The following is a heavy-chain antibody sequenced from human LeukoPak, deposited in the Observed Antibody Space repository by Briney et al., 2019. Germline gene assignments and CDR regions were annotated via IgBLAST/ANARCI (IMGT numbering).Heavy chain of an antibody. CDR1: GFTFRSSS. V-gene: IGHV3-21*01. CDR2: ISSTGSSI. J-gene: IGHJ4*02. D-gene: IGHD2-15*01. Sequence: GGSLRLSCADSGFTFRSSSMNWVRQAPGKGLEWVSSISSTGSSIYYADSVKGRFAISRDNAKNSLYLQMDSLRAEDTAVFYCARCRGGSCYSSGYFDSWGQGTLVTVSS. CDR3: ARCRGGSCYSSGYFDS.